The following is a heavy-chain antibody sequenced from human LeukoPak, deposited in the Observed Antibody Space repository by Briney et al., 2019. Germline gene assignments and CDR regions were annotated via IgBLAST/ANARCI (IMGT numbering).Heavy chain of an antibody. J-gene: IGHJ6*02. D-gene: IGHD5-18*01. Sequence: PSETLSLTCAVYGGSFSGYYWSWIRQPPGKGLEWIGEINHSGSTNYNPSLKSRVTISVDTSKNQFSLELSSVTAADTAVYYCARRQLWDIYYYGMDVWGQGTTVTVSS. CDR3: ARRQLWDIYYYGMDV. CDR2: INHSGST. CDR1: GGSFSGYY. V-gene: IGHV4-34*01.